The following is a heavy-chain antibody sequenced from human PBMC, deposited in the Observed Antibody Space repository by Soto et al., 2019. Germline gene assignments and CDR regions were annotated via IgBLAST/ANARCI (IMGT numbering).Heavy chain of an antibody. CDR1: GGTFSSYA. D-gene: IGHD2-2*01. CDR2: SIPIFGTA. Sequence: AAVKVSCKACGGTFSSYAISWVRQAPGQGLEGMGGSIPIFGTANYAQKFQGRVTITADESTSTAYMELSSLRSEDTAVYYCARSGRSSTSLLPLGPWGQGTLVTVS. V-gene: IGHV1-69*13. J-gene: IGHJ5*02. CDR3: ARSGRSSTSLLPLGP.